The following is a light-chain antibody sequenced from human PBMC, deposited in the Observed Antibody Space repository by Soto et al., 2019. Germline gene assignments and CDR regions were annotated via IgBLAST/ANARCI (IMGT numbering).Light chain of an antibody. J-gene: IGKJ5*01. CDR3: QHYGSSPPIT. CDR2: VAS. V-gene: IGKV3-20*01. CDR1: QSVSSSY. Sequence: EIVLTQSPGTLSLSPGERATLSCRASQSVSSSYLGCYQQKPGQAPRLLIYVASSRATGIPDRFSGSGCGSDFTLTISRLEPEDCAVYYCQHYGSSPPITFGQGTRLEIK.